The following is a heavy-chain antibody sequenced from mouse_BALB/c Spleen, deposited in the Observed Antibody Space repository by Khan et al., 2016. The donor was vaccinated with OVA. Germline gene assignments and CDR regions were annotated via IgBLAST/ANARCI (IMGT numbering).Heavy chain of an antibody. Sequence: EVELVESGGDLVKPGGSLKLSCAASGFTFSTYGMSWVRQTPDMRLEWVATISTGGHYTYYPDSVKGRFTISRDNAKNTLYLQMSSLKAEDTAIFYCTRLAYCYNREGFAYWGQGTLVTVSA. J-gene: IGHJ3*01. CDR2: ISTGGHYT. D-gene: IGHD1-1*01. CDR1: GFTFSTYG. V-gene: IGHV5-6*01. CDR3: TRLAYCYNREGFAY.